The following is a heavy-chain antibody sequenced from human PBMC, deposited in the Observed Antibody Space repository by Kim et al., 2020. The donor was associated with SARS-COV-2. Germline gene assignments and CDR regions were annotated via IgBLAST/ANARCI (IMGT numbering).Heavy chain of an antibody. CDR1: GGSLTTRGYY. CDR3: SRPADFLVYAMDV. CDR2: IYYNGNT. J-gene: IGHJ6*02. V-gene: IGHV4-31*03. Sequence: SETLSLTCTVSGGSLTTRGYYWSWIRQHPGKGPEWIGYIYYNGNTLYNPSLSSRVTMSLDTAKNQFSLNLNVVTAADTAVYYCSRPADFLVYAMDVWGQGTTVIVSS.